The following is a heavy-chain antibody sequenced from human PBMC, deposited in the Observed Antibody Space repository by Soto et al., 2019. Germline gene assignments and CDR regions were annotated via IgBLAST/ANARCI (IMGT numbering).Heavy chain of an antibody. J-gene: IGHJ4*02. CDR3: AAEASSNYAFDY. CDR1: GFTFTSSA. CDR2: IVVGSGNT. V-gene: IGHV1-58*01. D-gene: IGHD4-4*01. Sequence: ASVKVSCKASGFTFTSSAVQWVRQARGQRLEWIGWIVVGSGNTNYAQKFQERVTITRDMSTSTAYMELSSLRSEDTAVYYCAAEASSNYAFDYWGQGTLVTVSS.